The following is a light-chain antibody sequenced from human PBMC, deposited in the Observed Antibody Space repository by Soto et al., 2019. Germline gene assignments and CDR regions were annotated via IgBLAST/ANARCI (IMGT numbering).Light chain of an antibody. J-gene: IGLJ3*02. CDR3: CSLRV. Sequence: QSALTQPASVSGSPGQSITISCTGTSSDVGGYNYVSWYQQHPGKAPKLMIYEVSKRPSGVPDRLSGSKSGNTASLTISGLQAEDEADYYCCSLRVFGGGTQLTV. CDR2: EVS. CDR1: SSDVGGYNY. V-gene: IGLV2-14*01.